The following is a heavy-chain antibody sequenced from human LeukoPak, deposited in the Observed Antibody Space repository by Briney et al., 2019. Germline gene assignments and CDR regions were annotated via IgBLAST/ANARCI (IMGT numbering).Heavy chain of an antibody. CDR3: ARDVGYFDY. D-gene: IGHD1-26*01. CDR2: ISDSGDST. V-gene: IGHV3-23*01. CDR1: GFTFSSHA. J-gene: IGHJ4*02. Sequence: GGSLRLSCAASGFTFSSHALSWVRQAPGKGLAWVSSISDSGDSTYYADSVKGRFTISRDNSKNTLWLQMNSLRGEDTAIYYCARDVGYFDYWGQGTLVTVSS.